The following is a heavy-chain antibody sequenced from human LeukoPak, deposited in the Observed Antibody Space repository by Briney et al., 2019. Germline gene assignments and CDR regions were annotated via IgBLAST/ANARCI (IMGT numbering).Heavy chain of an antibody. J-gene: IGHJ4*02. V-gene: IGHV1-2*02. CDR1: GYTFTGQY. CDR2: INPNSGDT. Sequence: ASVKVSCKASGYTFTGQYMHWVRQARGQGLEWMGWINPNSGDTNYAQKLQGRVTMTRDTSISTAYMELSRLRSDDTAVYSCARDLGLGYGYPHDYWGQGTLVTVSS. D-gene: IGHD5-18*01. CDR3: ARDLGLGYGYPHDY.